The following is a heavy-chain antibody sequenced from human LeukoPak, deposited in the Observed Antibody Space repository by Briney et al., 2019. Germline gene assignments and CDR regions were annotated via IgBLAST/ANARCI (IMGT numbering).Heavy chain of an antibody. CDR1: GLTFSYYA. V-gene: IGHV3-23*01. CDR3: AKDRSPFDN. CDR2: LSGSGSST. J-gene: IGHJ4*02. Sequence: GGSLRLSCAASGLTFSYYAMSWVRQAPGKGLEWVSGLSGSGSSTYYADSVKGRFTISTDNSKNTLYLQMDSLRTEDTAVYYCAKDRSPFDNWGQGTLVTVSS.